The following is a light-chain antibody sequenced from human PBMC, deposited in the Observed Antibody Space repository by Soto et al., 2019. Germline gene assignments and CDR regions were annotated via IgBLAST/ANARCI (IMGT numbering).Light chain of an antibody. Sequence: QSVLTQPPSVSGAPGQRVTFSCTGSRSNIGAGYAVHWYQQLPGTAPKLLIYDNTNRPSGVPDRFSASESGTSASLAITGLQSEDEADYYCQSYDTSLSASVFGGGTKLTVL. V-gene: IGLV1-40*01. CDR3: QSYDTSLSASV. CDR2: DNT. J-gene: IGLJ2*01. CDR1: RSNIGAGYA.